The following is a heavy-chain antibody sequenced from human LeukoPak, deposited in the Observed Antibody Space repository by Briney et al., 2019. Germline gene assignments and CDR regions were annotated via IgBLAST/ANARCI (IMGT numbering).Heavy chain of an antibody. D-gene: IGHD3-10*01. J-gene: IGHJ6*04. Sequence: PSETLSLTCTVSGGSISSYYWSWIRQPPGKGLEWIGYIYYSGSTNYNPSLKSRVTISVDTSKNQFSLKLSSVTAEDTAVYYCARGILWFGDDVWGKGTTVTISS. CDR3: ARGILWFGDDV. CDR1: GGSISSYY. V-gene: IGHV4-59*01. CDR2: IYYSGST.